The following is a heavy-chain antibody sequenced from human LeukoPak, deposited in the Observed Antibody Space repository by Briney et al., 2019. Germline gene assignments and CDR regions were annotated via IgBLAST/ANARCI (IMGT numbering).Heavy chain of an antibody. Sequence: RTGGSLRLSCAASGFSFSNFAMNWVRQAPGKGLEWVSSITSRGNIYYADSVKGRFTISRDNARDSLFLQMNRLRAEDTAVYYCARDPGAGDYWGQGTLVTVSS. CDR2: ITSRGNI. V-gene: IGHV3-69-1*01. CDR3: ARDPGAGDY. CDR1: GFSFSNFA. J-gene: IGHJ4*02. D-gene: IGHD3-10*01.